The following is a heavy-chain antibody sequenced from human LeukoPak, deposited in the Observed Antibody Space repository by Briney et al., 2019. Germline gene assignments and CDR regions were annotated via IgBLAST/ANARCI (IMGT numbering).Heavy chain of an antibody. V-gene: IGHV3-74*01. D-gene: IGHD3-22*01. CDR1: GFTFSSSW. CDR2: INSDGSTI. CDR3: TRAGYYYFDY. Sequence: GGSLRLSCAASGFTFSSSWIHWVRQAPGKGLVWVSRINSDGSTINYAGSVEGRFTVSRGNAKNTLYLQMNSLRAEDTAVYYCTRAGYYYFDYWGQGTLVTVSS. J-gene: IGHJ4*02.